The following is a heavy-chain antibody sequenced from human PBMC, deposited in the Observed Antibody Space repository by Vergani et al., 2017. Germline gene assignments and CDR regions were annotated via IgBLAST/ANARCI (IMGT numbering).Heavy chain of an antibody. Sequence: EVELVQSGPEMRKPGESLKISCKGSEYSFGNYWIGWVRQMPGKGLEWMGIIYPADSDTRYSPSFQGPVTNSADKSISTAFLQWDSLKASDTALSYCARHTTYTDTWGQGTLVTVSS. CDR2: IYPADSDT. CDR3: ARHTTYTDT. V-gene: IGHV5-51*01. J-gene: IGHJ5*02. D-gene: IGHD1-1*01. CDR1: EYSFGNYW.